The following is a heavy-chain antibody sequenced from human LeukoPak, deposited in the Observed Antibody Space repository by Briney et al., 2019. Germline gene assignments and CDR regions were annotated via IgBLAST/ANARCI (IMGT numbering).Heavy chain of an antibody. CDR3: ARRGSMGGSFVGAFDI. D-gene: IGHD1-26*01. CDR2: IYYTGRT. J-gene: IGHJ3*02. CDR1: GDSFSRNTYS. V-gene: IGHV4-39*01. Sequence: SETLSLTCTVSGDSFSRNTYSWGWIRQPPGKGLELIGSIYYTGRTFYNPSLKSRVTISVDTSKNQFSLKLSSVTAADTAVYYCARRGSMGGSFVGAFDIWGQGTMVTVSS.